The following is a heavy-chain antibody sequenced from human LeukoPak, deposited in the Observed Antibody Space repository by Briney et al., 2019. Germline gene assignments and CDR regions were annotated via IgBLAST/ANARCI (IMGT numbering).Heavy chain of an antibody. J-gene: IGHJ4*02. Sequence: SETLSLTCTVSGGSINSRDYYWGLIRQPPGTGLEWLGSIYFNGKTYYNPSLKSRVTISLDMANNQFSLKLTSVSAADTAVYYCATPQLGETRATVDFWGQGILITVSS. V-gene: IGHV4-39*07. CDR1: GGSINSRDYY. CDR2: IYFNGKT. D-gene: IGHD1-1*01. CDR3: ATPQLGETRATVDF.